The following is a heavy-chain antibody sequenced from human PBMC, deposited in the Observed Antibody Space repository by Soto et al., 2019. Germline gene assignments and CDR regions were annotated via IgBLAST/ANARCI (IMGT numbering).Heavy chain of an antibody. Sequence: QVQLVESGGGVVQPGRSLRLSCAASGFTFSSYAMHWVRQAPGKGLEWVAVISYDGRNKYYADSVKRRFTISRDNSKNTLYLQMNSLRAEDTAVYYCASPRGSGSYYYYYYGMDVWGQGTTVTVSS. CDR2: ISYDGRNK. CDR3: ASPRGSGSYYYYYYGMDV. D-gene: IGHD1-26*01. V-gene: IGHV3-30-3*01. CDR1: GFTFSSYA. J-gene: IGHJ6*02.